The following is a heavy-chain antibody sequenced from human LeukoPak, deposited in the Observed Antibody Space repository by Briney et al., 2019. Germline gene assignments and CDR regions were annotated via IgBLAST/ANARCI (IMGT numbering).Heavy chain of an antibody. J-gene: IGHJ4*02. CDR2: IDPKSGGT. CDR1: GYTFTGYY. D-gene: IGHD3-16*01. V-gene: IGHV1-2*02. Sequence: GASVKVSCKASGYTFTGYYMQWVRQAPGQGLERLGWIDPKSGGTNYAQKFQGRVTMTRDTSITTVYMELSRLRSDDTAVYYCARDRLSAALGGGWGQGTLVTVSS. CDR3: ARDRLSAALGGG.